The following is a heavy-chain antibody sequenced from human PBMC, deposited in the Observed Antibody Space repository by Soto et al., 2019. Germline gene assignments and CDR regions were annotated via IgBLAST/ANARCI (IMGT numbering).Heavy chain of an antibody. D-gene: IGHD1-26*01. CDR2: IYSGGST. J-gene: IGHJ4*02. CDR3: AKMYIGISPLQY. CDR1: GFTVSSTY. V-gene: IGHV3-53*01. Sequence: EVQLVESGGGLIQPGGSLRLSCAASGFTVSSTYMSWVRQAPGKGLEWVSVIYSGGSTFYADSVKGRFTISRDNSKNTLCLHMNTLRAEYTSVYSCAKMYIGISPLQYWGQGTLVTVSS.